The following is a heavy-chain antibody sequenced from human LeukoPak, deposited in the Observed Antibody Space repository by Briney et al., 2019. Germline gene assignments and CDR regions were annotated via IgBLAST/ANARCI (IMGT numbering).Heavy chain of an antibody. D-gene: IGHD6-13*01. V-gene: IGHV3-11*03. J-gene: IGHJ4*02. Sequence: GGSLRLSCAASGFTFSDYYMSWIRQAPGKGLEWVSYISSSSSYTNYADSVKGRFTISRDNAKNSLYLQMNSLRAEDTAVYYCLPRPTIAAAGFDYWGQGTLVTVSS. CDR3: LPRPTIAAAGFDY. CDR2: ISSSSSYT. CDR1: GFTFSDYY.